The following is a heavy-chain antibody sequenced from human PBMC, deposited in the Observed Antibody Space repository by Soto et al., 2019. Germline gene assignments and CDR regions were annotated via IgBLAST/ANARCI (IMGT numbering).Heavy chain of an antibody. CDR2: ISSSSSTI. J-gene: IGHJ6*02. V-gene: IGHV3-48*02. D-gene: IGHD2-2*01. CDR3: ATARPVVPAALYYYYGMDV. CDR1: GFTFSSYS. Sequence: GGSLRLSCAASGFTFSSYSMNWVRQAPGKGLEWVSYISSSSSTIYYADSVKGRFTISRDNAKNSLYLQMNSLRDEDTAVYYCATARPVVPAALYYYYGMDVWGQGTTVTVSS.